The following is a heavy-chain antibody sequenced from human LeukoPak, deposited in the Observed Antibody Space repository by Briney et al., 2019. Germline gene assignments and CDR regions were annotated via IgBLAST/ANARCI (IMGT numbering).Heavy chain of an antibody. CDR1: VGSISSSMYY. J-gene: IGHJ3*02. D-gene: IGHD3-22*01. CDR3: AGVYDSNHHDAFEI. Sequence: SETLSLTCTLSVGSISSSMYYWGWIRQPPGKGREWIGSIYYSGSTYYNPSLKSRVTISVDTSKHQFSLRLTYVTAADTAVYYCAGVYDSNHHDAFEIWGQGTVVIVSS. CDR2: IYYSGST. V-gene: IGHV4-39*07.